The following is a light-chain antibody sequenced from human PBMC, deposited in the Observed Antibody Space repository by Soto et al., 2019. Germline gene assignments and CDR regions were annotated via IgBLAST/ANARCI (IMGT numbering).Light chain of an antibody. CDR3: QQYNSYWT. CDR2: DAS. Sequence: DIQMTQSPSTLSASVGDRVTITCRASQSISSWLAWYQQKPGKAPKLLIYDASSLESGVPSRFSGSGSGTEFTLTISSPQPDDFATYYWQQYNSYWTFGQGTKVEIK. CDR1: QSISSW. V-gene: IGKV1-5*01. J-gene: IGKJ1*01.